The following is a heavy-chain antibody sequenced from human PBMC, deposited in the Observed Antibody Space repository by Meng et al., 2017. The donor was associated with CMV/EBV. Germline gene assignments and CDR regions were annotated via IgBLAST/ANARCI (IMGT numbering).Heavy chain of an antibody. J-gene: IGHJ4*02. Sequence: ESLKISCAVYGGSFSGYYWSWIRQPPGKGLEWIGEINHSGSTNYNPSLKSRVTISVDTSKNQFSLKLSSVTAADTAVYYCARAPDPKPTTVTTSEYYFDYWGQGTLVTVSS. V-gene: IGHV4-34*01. CDR3: ARAPDPKPTTVTTSEYYFDY. D-gene: IGHD4-11*01. CDR2: INHSGST. CDR1: GGSFSGYY.